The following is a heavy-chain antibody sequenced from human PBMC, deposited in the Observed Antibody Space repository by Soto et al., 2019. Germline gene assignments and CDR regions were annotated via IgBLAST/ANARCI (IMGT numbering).Heavy chain of an antibody. J-gene: IGHJ4*02. V-gene: IGHV3-30*09. D-gene: IGHD2-15*01. CDR1: PFTFRSYS. CDR2: NSYDGSKE. CDR3: ARYCNGGACYSASLDY. Sequence: QEQMVQSGGGVVQPGRSLRLSCAASPFTFRSYSMHWVRQAPGKGLEWVTSNSYDGSKESYADSVKGRFAVSRDNSKNTLYLQMNSLRPEDTAVYYCARYCNGGACYSASLDYWGQGTQVTVSS.